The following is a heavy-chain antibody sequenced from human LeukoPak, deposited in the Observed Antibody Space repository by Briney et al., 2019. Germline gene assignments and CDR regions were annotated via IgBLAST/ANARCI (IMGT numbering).Heavy chain of an antibody. CDR3: ARDWYYYDSSGYHNWFDP. D-gene: IGHD3-22*01. J-gene: IGHJ5*02. V-gene: IGHV4-4*07. Sequence: SETLSLTCTVSGGSISSYYWSWIRQPAGKGLEWIGRIYTSGSTNHNPSLKSRVTMSVDTSKNQFSLKLSSVTAADTAVYYCARDWYYYDSSGYHNWFDPWGQGTLVTVSS. CDR2: IYTSGST. CDR1: GGSISSYY.